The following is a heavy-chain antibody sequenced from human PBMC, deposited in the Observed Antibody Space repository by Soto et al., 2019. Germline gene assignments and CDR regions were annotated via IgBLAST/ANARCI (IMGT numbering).Heavy chain of an antibody. J-gene: IGHJ5*02. CDR3: ARGPPSPLILGPTRGPWFDP. CDR1: GYTFTSYG. CDR2: ISAYNGNT. V-gene: IGHV1-18*04. Sequence: GGSGKVSCKASGYTFTSYGISLVRQAPGQGLEWMGWISAYNGNTNYAQKLQGRVTMTTDTSKSHVSLKLRSVTAADTAVYFCARGPPSPLILGPTRGPWFDPWGPGTLVTVSS. D-gene: IGHD1-26*01.